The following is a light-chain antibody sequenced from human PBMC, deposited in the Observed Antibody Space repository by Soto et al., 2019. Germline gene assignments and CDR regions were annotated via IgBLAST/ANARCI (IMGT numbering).Light chain of an antibody. J-gene: IGLJ3*02. Sequence: QSVLTQPPSVSGAPGQRVIISCTGSRSNIGAGYAVHWYRRRPGQAPKLLISGNNNRPSGVPDRFSGSKSGTSASLAIAGLQAEDEADYYCQSYDSSLSIWVFGGGTKLTVL. CDR1: RSNIGAGYA. CDR2: GNN. V-gene: IGLV1-40*01. CDR3: QSYDSSLSIWV.